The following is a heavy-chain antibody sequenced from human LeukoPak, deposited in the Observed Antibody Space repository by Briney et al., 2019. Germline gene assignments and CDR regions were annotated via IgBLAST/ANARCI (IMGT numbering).Heavy chain of an antibody. Sequence: SETLSLTCAVYGGSFSGYYWSWIRQPPGKGLEWIGEINHSGSTSYNPSLKSRVTISVDTSKNQFSLKLSSVTAADTAVYYCARFYSNYYYYMDVWGKGTTVTVSS. CDR3: ARFYSNYYYYMDV. CDR1: GGSFSGYY. J-gene: IGHJ6*03. V-gene: IGHV4-34*01. CDR2: INHSGST. D-gene: IGHD4-11*01.